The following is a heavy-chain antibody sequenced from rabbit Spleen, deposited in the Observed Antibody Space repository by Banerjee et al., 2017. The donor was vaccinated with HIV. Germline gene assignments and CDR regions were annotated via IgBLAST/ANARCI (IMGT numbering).Heavy chain of an antibody. Sequence: QSLEESGGDLVKPEGSLTLTCTASGFSFSSSYYMCWVRQAPGKGLQLIACIDTSSGSTDYASWVNGRFTISKTSSTTVDLKMTSLTAADTATYFCARDRNGVGSGWRLWRLDLWGPGTLVTVS. CDR3: ARDRNGVGSGWRLWRLDL. D-gene: IGHD1-1*01. CDR2: IDTSSGST. V-gene: IGHV1S40*01. CDR1: GFSFSSSYY. J-gene: IGHJ3*01.